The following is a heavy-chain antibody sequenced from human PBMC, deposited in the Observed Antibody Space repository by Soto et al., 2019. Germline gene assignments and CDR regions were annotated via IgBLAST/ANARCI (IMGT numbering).Heavy chain of an antibody. CDR1: GGSISSYY. J-gene: IGHJ4*02. CDR3: ARLSGDDYGDCFDY. CDR2: IYYSGST. D-gene: IGHD4-17*01. Sequence: PSETLSLTCTVSGGSISSYYWSWIRQPPGKGLEWIGYIYYSGSTNYNPSLKSRATISVDTSKNQFSLKLSSVTAADTAVYYCARLSGDDYGDCFDYWGQGTLVTVSS. V-gene: IGHV4-59*01.